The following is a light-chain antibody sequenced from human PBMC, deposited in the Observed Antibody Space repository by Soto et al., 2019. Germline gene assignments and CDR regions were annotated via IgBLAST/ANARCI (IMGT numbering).Light chain of an antibody. Sequence: EIVMTQSPATLSLSPGERAALSCRANQSINSELAWYQQKPGQPPRLLIYGASTRATGVPARFTGSESGSEFTLTISGLQSEDFAVYYCQPGHNWPLTFGQGTRLEI. J-gene: IGKJ2*01. CDR2: GAS. V-gene: IGKV3-15*01. CDR3: QPGHNWPLT. CDR1: QSINSE.